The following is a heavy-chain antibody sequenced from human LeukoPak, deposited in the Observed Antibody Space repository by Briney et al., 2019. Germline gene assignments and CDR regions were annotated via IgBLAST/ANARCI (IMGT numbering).Heavy chain of an antibody. CDR2: IKQDGSEK. Sequence: PGGSLRLSCAASGFTFSSYAMHWVRQAPGKGLEWVANIKQDGSEKYYVDSVKGRFTISRDNAKNSLYLQMNSLRAEDTAVYYCARVVRGYDILTGYEAFDIWGQGTMVTVSS. CDR1: GFTFSSYA. V-gene: IGHV3-7*03. D-gene: IGHD3-9*01. J-gene: IGHJ3*02. CDR3: ARVVRGYDILTGYEAFDI.